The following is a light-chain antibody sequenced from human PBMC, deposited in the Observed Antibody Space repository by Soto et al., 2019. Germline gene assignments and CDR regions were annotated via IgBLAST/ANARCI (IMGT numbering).Light chain of an antibody. V-gene: IGKV3-20*01. Sequence: TQSPATLSVSLGDRVTITCRASQSVIRNYLAWHQHKPGQAPRLLIFGASTRATGIPDRFSGGGSGTDFTITISIVDDEDFVVYCCQQFSSHPLTFGGGTKVDIK. CDR3: QQFSSHPLT. CDR2: GAS. J-gene: IGKJ4*01. CDR1: QSVIRNY.